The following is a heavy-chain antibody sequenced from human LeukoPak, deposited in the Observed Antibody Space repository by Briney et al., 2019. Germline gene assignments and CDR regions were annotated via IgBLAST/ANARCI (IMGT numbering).Heavy chain of an antibody. V-gene: IGHV1-69*13. CDR2: IIPIFGTA. CDR1: GGTFSSYA. J-gene: IGHJ6*04. Sequence: ASVKVSCKASGGTFSSYAISWVRQAPGQGLEWMGGIIPIFGTANYAQKFQGRVTITADESASTAYMEPSSLRSEDTAVYYCARGPHYDFWSGPVWGKGTTVTVSS. CDR3: ARGPHYDFWSGPV. D-gene: IGHD3-3*01.